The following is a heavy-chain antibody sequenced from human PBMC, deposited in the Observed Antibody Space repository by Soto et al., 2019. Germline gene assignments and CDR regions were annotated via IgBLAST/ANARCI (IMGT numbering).Heavy chain of an antibody. CDR1: GVSISSYY. D-gene: IGHD4-17*01. J-gene: IGHJ4*02. CDR2: IYYSGST. CDR3: ERWTQAPDYGGVDY. Sequence: SETLSLTCTVSGVSISSYYWSWIRQPTGKGLEWIGYIYYSGSTNYNPSLKSRVTISVDTSKNQFSLKLSSVTAADTAVYYCERWTQAPDYGGVDYWGQGTLVTVSS. V-gene: IGHV4-59*01.